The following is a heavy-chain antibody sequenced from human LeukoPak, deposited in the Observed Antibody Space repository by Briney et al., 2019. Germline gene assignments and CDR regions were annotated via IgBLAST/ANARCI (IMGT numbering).Heavy chain of an antibody. CDR1: EFTFSNYW. CDR2: IKEDGSEK. D-gene: IGHD3-10*01. CDR3: ARDRLAYGWFDY. V-gene: IGHV3-7*04. Sequence: GGSLRLSCAASEFTFSNYWMSWVRQAPGKGLEWVANIKEDGSEKYYVDSVKGRFTISRDNAKNTLYLQMNTLRAEDTAVYYCARDRLAYGWFDYWGQGTLVTVSS. J-gene: IGHJ4*02.